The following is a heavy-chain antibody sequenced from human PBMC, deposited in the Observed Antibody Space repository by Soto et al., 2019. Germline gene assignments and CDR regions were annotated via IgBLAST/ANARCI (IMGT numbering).Heavy chain of an antibody. CDR1: VFTVSSNY. D-gene: IGHD6-6*01. CDR2: IYSGGST. Sequence: VGSLRLSCASSVFTVSSNYMSCVREAPGKGLEWVSVIYSGGSTYYADSVKGRFTISRDNSKNTLYLQMNSLRAEDTAVYYCAKARVAPARWFEPWGQATLVTVSS. V-gene: IGHV3-53*01. J-gene: IGHJ5*02. CDR3: AKARVAPARWFEP.